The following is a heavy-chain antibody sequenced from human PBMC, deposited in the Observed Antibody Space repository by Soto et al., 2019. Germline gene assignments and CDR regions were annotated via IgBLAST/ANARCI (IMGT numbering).Heavy chain of an antibody. CDR2: ISGSGGST. V-gene: IGHV3-23*01. J-gene: IGHJ3*02. CDR1: GGSISSSSYY. Sequence: ETLSLTCTVSGGSISSSSYYWGWIRQPPGKGLEWVSAISGSGGSTYYADSVKGRFTISRDNSKNTLYLQMNSLRAEDTAVYYCAKDRRCSGGSCFDAFDIWGQGTMVTVSS. D-gene: IGHD2-15*01. CDR3: AKDRRCSGGSCFDAFDI.